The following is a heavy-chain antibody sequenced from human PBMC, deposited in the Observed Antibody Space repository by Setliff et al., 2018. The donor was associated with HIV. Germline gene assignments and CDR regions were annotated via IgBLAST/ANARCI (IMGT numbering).Heavy chain of an antibody. J-gene: IGHJ4*02. CDR3: ARHNHISKWLVPGD. D-gene: IGHD6-19*01. V-gene: IGHV3-48*01. Sequence: GGSLRLSCAASGFTFSSYSMNWVRQAPGKGLEWVSYISSSSSTIYYADSVKGRFTISRDNAKNSLYLQMNSLRAEDTAVYYCARHNHISKWLVPGDWGQGTLVTVSS. CDR1: GFTFSSYS. CDR2: ISSSSSTI.